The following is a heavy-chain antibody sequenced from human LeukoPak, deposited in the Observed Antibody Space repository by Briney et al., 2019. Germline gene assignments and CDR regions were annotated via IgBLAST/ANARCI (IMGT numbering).Heavy chain of an antibody. CDR1: GYTFTGYY. J-gene: IGHJ5*02. V-gene: IGHV1-2*02. D-gene: IGHD6-13*01. Sequence: ASVKVSCKASGYTFTGYYMHWVRQAPGQGLEWMGWINPNSGGTNYAQKFQGRVTMTRDTSTSTVYMELSSLRSEDTAVYYCARADGGGAQLAVRWFDPWGQGTLVTVSS. CDR2: INPNSGGT. CDR3: ARADGGGAQLAVRWFDP.